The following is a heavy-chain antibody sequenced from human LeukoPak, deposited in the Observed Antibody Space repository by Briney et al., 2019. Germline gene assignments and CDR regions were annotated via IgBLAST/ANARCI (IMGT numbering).Heavy chain of an antibody. Sequence: GGTLRLSCAASGFNVNNAWMSWVRQAPGKGLEWVGRIRSKIDGGATDYAAPVKGRFTISRDDSKNTLYLQINSLKIEDTAMYYCYTSITDYWGQGTLVTVSS. CDR2: IRSKIDGGAT. V-gene: IGHV3-15*07. J-gene: IGHJ4*02. D-gene: IGHD2-21*01. CDR1: GFNVNNAW. CDR3: YTSITDY.